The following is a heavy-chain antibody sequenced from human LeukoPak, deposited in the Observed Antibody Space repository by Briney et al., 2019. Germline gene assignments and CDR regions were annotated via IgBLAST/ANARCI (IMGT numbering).Heavy chain of an antibody. Sequence: SQTLSLTCTVSGGSISSGGYYWSWIRQHPGKGLEWIVYIYYSGSTYYNPSLKSRVTISVDTSKNQFSLKLSSVTAADTAVYYCAKQYDFWSGVNWFDPWGQGTLVTVSS. V-gene: IGHV4-31*03. J-gene: IGHJ5*02. CDR2: IYYSGST. CDR3: AKQYDFWSGVNWFDP. CDR1: GGSISSGGYY. D-gene: IGHD3-3*01.